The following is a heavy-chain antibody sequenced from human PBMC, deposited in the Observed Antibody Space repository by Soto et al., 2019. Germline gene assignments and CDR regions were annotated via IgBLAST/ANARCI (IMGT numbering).Heavy chain of an antibody. J-gene: IGHJ6*03. CDR2: IWYDGSNK. V-gene: IGHV3-33*01. CDR3: ASQGVFLEWLFSDYYMDV. Sequence: HPGGSLRLSCAASGFTFSSYGMHWVRQAPGKGLEWVAVIWYDGSNKYYADSVKGRFTISRDNSKNTLYLQMNSLRAEDTAVYYCASQGVFLEWLFSDYYMDVWGKGTTVTVAS. D-gene: IGHD3-3*01. CDR1: GFTFSSYG.